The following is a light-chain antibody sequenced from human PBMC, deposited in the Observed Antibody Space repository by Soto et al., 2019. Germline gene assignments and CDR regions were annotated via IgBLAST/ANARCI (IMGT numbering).Light chain of an antibody. CDR1: SSDVGDYEH. J-gene: IGLJ3*02. Sequence: QSALTQPPSVSVSPGQSVTISCTVTSSDVGDYEHVSWYQQAPGTAPKLIIFDVTNRPSGVPDRFSGSKSGNTPSLTIFGLQSEDEADYYCSLYTSSSTWVFGGGTKLTVL. V-gene: IGLV2-18*01. CDR3: SLYTSSSTWV. CDR2: DVT.